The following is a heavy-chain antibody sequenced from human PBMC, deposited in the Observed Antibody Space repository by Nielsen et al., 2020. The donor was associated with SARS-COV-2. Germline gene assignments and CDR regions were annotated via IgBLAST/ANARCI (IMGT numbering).Heavy chain of an antibody. CDR3: AKCRYGSGSYYDY. V-gene: IGHV3-30*04. Sequence: GESLKISCAASGFTFSSYAMHWVRQAPGKGLEWVAVISYDGSNKYYADSVKGRFTISRDNSKNTLYLQMNSLRAEDTAVYYCAKCRYGSGSYYDYWGQGTLVTVSS. J-gene: IGHJ4*02. CDR2: ISYDGSNK. D-gene: IGHD3-10*01. CDR1: GFTFSSYA.